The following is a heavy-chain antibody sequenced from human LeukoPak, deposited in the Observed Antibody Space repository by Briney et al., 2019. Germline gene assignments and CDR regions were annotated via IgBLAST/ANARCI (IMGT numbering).Heavy chain of an antibody. V-gene: IGHV3-64*01. CDR1: GFTFSSYA. Sequence: GGSLRLSCAASGFTFSSYAMHWVRQAPGKGLEYVSAISSNGGSTYYANSVKGRFTISRDNSKNTLYLQMGSLRAEDMAVYYCVRGSDYGDYVVDYWGQGTLVTVFS. D-gene: IGHD4-17*01. CDR3: VRGSDYGDYVVDY. CDR2: ISSNGGST. J-gene: IGHJ4*02.